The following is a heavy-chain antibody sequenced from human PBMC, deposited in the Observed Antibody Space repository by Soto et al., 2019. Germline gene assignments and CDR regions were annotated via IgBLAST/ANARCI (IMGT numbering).Heavy chain of an antibody. CDR2: IYYSGST. V-gene: IGHV4-31*03. J-gene: IGHJ5*02. CDR3: AREVRGCSSTSCINWFDP. Sequence: SETLSLTCTVPGGSISSGGYYWGWIRQHPGKGLEWIGYIYYSGSTYYNPSLKSRVTISVDTSKNQFSLKLSSVTAADTAVYYCAREVRGCSSTSCINWFDPWGQGTLVTVSS. D-gene: IGHD2-2*01. CDR1: GGSISSGGYY.